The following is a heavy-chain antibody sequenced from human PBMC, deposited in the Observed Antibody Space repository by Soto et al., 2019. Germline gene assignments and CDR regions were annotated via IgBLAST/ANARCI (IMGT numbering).Heavy chain of an antibody. V-gene: IGHV4-30-4*01. D-gene: IGHD5-18*01. Sequence: SETLSLTCTVSGGSISSGDYYWSWLRQPPGKGLEWIGCIYYSGSTYYNPSLKSRVTISVDTSKNQFSLKLSSVTAADTAVYYCARVFGVGGIQLWLLGYFDYWGQGTLVTVSS. CDR1: GGSISSGDYY. J-gene: IGHJ4*02. CDR3: ARVFGVGGIQLWLLGYFDY. CDR2: IYYSGST.